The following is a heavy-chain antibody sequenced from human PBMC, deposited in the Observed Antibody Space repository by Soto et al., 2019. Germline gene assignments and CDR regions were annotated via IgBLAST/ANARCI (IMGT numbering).Heavy chain of an antibody. D-gene: IGHD5-18*01. CDR3: VRVRVGYSYDFDY. CDR2: INFDGSIT. J-gene: IGHJ4*02. Sequence: EVQLVESGGGLVRPGGSLTLSCAASGFALSSCWMHWVRQAPGKGPEWVSRINFDGSITTYADSVKGRFTISRDNAKNTLDLQMNSLRAEDTAVYYCVRVRVGYSYDFDYWRQGAQVTVSS. CDR1: GFALSSCW. V-gene: IGHV3-74*01.